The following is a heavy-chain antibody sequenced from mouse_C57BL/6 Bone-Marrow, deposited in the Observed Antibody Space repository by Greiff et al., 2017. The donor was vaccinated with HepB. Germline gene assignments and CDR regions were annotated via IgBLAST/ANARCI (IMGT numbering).Heavy chain of an antibody. Sequence: QVQLQQSGPELVKPGASVKLSCKASGYTFTSYDINWVKQRPGQGREWIGWIYPRDGSNKYNEKFKGKDTLTVDTSTSTAYMELHSLTSEDSAVYFCSRGGTCPDVWGTGTTVTVSS. CDR1: GYTFTSYD. CDR2: IYPRDGSN. D-gene: IGHD6-1*01. V-gene: IGHV1-85*01. J-gene: IGHJ1*03. CDR3: SRGGTCPDV.